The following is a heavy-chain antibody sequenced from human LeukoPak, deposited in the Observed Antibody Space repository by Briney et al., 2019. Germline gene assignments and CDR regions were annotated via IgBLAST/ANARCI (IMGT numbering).Heavy chain of an antibody. J-gene: IGHJ4*02. CDR1: GGSISNGDYY. D-gene: IGHD3-10*01. V-gene: IGHV4-30-4*01. CDR2: IYYSGTT. Sequence: SQTLSLTCTVSGGSISNGDYYWSWIRQPPGKGLEWIGYIYYSGTTYYNPSLRSRVTISVDTSKNQFSLKLSSVTAADTAVYYCARGDFTMVRGALLPLAYYFDYWGQGTLVTVSS. CDR3: ARGDFTMVRGALLPLAYYFDY.